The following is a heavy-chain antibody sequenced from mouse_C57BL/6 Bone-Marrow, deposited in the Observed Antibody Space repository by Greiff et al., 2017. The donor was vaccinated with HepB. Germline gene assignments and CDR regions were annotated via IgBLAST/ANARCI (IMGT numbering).Heavy chain of an antibody. V-gene: IGHV1-64*01. J-gene: IGHJ4*01. CDR1: GYTFTSYW. CDR3: ARTPAYYFAYYYAMDY. CDR2: IHPNSGST. Sequence: QVQLQQPGAELVKPGASVKLSCKASGYTFTSYWMHWVKQRPGQGLEWIGMIHPNSGSTNYNEKFKSKSTLTVDKSSSTAYMQLSSRTSEDSAVYYCARTPAYYFAYYYAMDYWGQGTSVTVSS. D-gene: IGHD2-10*01.